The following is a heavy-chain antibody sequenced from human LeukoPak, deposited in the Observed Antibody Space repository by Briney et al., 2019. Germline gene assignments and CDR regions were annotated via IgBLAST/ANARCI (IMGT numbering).Heavy chain of an antibody. CDR2: IYYSGST. D-gene: IGHD3-10*01. V-gene: IGHV4-59*12. Sequence: SETLSLTCTVSGGSISSYYWSWIRQPPGKGLEWIGYIYYSGSTYYNPSLKSRVTISVDTSKNQFSLKLSSVTAADTAVYYCARDYDGGSGSAFDYWGQGTLVTVSS. CDR1: GGSISSYY. CDR3: ARDYDGGSGSAFDY. J-gene: IGHJ4*02.